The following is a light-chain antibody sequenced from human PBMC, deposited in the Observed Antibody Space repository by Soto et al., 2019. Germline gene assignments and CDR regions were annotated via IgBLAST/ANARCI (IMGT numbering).Light chain of an antibody. CDR1: HNVSHY. Sequence: EIVLTQSPATLSLSPGERDTLSCRASHNVSHYLAWYQQKPGQAPRLLIYDASNRATGIPARFSGGGSGTDFTLTISSLEPEDFAVYYCQQRTSWPHTFGQGTKVDIK. V-gene: IGKV3-11*01. J-gene: IGKJ1*01. CDR3: QQRTSWPHT. CDR2: DAS.